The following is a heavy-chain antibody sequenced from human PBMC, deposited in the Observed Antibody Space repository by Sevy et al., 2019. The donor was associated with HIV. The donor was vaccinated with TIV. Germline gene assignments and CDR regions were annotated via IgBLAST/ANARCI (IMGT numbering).Heavy chain of an antibody. D-gene: IGHD5-12*01. J-gene: IGHJ4*02. CDR2: LSRHSGTI. CDR3: VKDKVDGDSGYGLFDF. Sequence: GGSLRLSCAASGFTFDDYAMHWVRQAPGKGLEWVPGLSRHSGTIGYADSVKGRFTISRDNARNSLYLQMNSLRAEDTASYYCVKDKVDGDSGYGLFDFWGQGTLVTVSS. CDR1: GFTFDDYA. V-gene: IGHV3-9*01.